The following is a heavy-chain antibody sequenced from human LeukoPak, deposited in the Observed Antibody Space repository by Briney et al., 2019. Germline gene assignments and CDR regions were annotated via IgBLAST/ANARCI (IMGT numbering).Heavy chain of an antibody. J-gene: IGHJ4*02. CDR3: AKSQRNDQQVVQRIDY. Sequence: QPGGSLRLSCTASRFTFSTYAMSWVRQAPGKGLEWVSSISGSGDTTYYTGSVKGQFTISRDNSKNALYLQMSSLRAEDTAVYYCAKSQRNDQQVVQRIDYWGQGTLVTVSS. CDR1: RFTFSTYA. V-gene: IGHV3-23*01. D-gene: IGHD2-2*01. CDR2: ISGSGDTT.